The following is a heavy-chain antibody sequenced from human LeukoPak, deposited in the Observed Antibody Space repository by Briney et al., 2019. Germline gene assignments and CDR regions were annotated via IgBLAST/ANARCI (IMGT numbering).Heavy chain of an antibody. Sequence: SETLSLTCTVSGGSISSGDYYWSWIRQPPGKGLEWIGYIYYSGSTYYNPSLKSRVTISVDTSKNQFSLKLSSVTAADTAVYYCATQQLARGYYFDYWGQGTLVTVSS. V-gene: IGHV4-30-4*01. CDR1: GGSISSGDYY. CDR2: IYYSGST. CDR3: ATQQLARGYYFDY. D-gene: IGHD6-13*01. J-gene: IGHJ4*02.